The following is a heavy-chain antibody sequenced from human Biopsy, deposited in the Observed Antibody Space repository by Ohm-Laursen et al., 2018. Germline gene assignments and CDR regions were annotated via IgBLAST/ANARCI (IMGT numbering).Heavy chain of an antibody. D-gene: IGHD2-15*01. CDR1: GFSFSSYG. J-gene: IGHJ4*02. Sequence: SLRLSCAASGFSFSSYGMHWVRQAPGKGLEWVAVISDDGRNKYYIDSVRGRFTISRDNAKNTLYLQMNSLRAEDTAAYYCARGGAGGGDYWGQGTLVTVSS. CDR2: ISDDGRNK. CDR3: ARGGAGGGDY. V-gene: IGHV3-30*03.